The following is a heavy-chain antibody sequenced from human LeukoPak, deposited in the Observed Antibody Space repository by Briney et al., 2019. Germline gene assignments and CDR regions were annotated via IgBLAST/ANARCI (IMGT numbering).Heavy chain of an antibody. CDR3: AKDSSGMLYASSGYFDY. J-gene: IGHJ4*02. CDR1: GFMFSSYS. V-gene: IGHV3-23*01. CDR2: ISGSGDST. Sequence: GGSLRLSCAASGFMFSSYSMNWVRHAPGRGLECVSGISGSGDSTYYADSVRGRFTISRDNSKNTLDLQMKSLRAEDKAVYYCAKDSSGMLYASSGYFDYWGPGTLVTVSS. D-gene: IGHD3-22*01.